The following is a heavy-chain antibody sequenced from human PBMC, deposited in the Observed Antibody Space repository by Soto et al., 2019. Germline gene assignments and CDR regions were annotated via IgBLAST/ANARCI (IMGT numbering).Heavy chain of an antibody. V-gene: IGHV4-59*01. Sequence: SETLSLTCTVSGGSLSSFYWSWIRLPPGKGLEWLGYIYSSGTTIYNPSLKSPVTISVDTSRNQFSLKLTSVAAADTAVYYCARGRFQTSPFDRWGQGTLVTVSS. D-gene: IGHD3-3*01. CDR1: GGSLSSFY. CDR2: IYSSGTT. CDR3: ARGRFQTSPFDR. J-gene: IGHJ4*02.